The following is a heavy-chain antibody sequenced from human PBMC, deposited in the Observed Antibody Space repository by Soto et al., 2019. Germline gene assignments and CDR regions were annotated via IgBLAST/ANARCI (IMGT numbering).Heavy chain of an antibody. Sequence: GGSLSLSCAASGFTFSSYWMHWVRQAPGKGLVWVSRINSDGSSTSYADSVKGRFTISRDNAKNTVYLQMNSLRAEDTALYYCARDSGYFDSSGYNDFDYWGQGTLVTVSS. CDR1: GFTFSSYW. CDR3: ARDSGYFDSSGYNDFDY. V-gene: IGHV3-74*01. D-gene: IGHD3-22*01. CDR2: INSDGSST. J-gene: IGHJ4*02.